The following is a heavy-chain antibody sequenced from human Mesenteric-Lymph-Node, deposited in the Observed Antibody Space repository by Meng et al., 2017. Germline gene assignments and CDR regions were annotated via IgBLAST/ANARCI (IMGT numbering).Heavy chain of an antibody. J-gene: IGHJ4*02. Sequence: GESLKISCATSGFTFSGYGMHWVRQAPGKGLEWVAVLGTMGDHEDYVDSVRGRFTISRDNSKNTLYLQMNSLRAEDTAVYYCAKKACESTSCYRWYYWGQGTLVTVSS. CDR3: AKKACESTSCYRWYY. D-gene: IGHD2-2*02. CDR2: LGTMGDHE. V-gene: IGHV3-33*06. CDR1: GFTFSGYG.